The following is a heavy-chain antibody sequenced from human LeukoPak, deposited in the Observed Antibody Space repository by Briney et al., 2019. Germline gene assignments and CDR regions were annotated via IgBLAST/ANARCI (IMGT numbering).Heavy chain of an antibody. CDR2: ISTSDSTM. J-gene: IGHJ5*02. D-gene: IGHD5-12*01. V-gene: IGHV3-48*03. Sequence: PGGSLRLSCAHGALSFGNYQKNSLTQAPGKGLEWVSYISTSDSTMYYADSVKGRLTISRDNAKNALYLQMDSPRVEDTGISYCGRDLRTHGGYVDLWGQGTLVTVSS. CDR3: GRDLRTHGGYVDL. CDR1: ALSFGNYQ.